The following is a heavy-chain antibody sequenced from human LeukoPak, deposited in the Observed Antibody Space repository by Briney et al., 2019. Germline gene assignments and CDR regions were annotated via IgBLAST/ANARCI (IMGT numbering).Heavy chain of an antibody. CDR3: AREVGATDY. D-gene: IGHD1-26*01. CDR2: IDPTGVP. Sequence: ASVKVSCKASGYTFTNFYMHWVRQAPGQGLEWMGIIDPTGVPTYAQKFQGRVTMTRDTSASTLYMELSGLTSEDTAVYYCAREVGATDYWGQGTLVTVSS. J-gene: IGHJ4*02. CDR1: GYTFTNFY. V-gene: IGHV1-46*01.